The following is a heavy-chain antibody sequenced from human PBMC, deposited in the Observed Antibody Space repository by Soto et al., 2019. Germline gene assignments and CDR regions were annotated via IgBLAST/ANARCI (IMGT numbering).Heavy chain of an antibody. CDR1: GGSIISYY. J-gene: IGHJ3*02. Sequence: SETLSLTCSVSGGSIISYYWSWIRQPPWKGLEWIGYIYYSGSTNYNPSLKSRVTISVDTSKNQFSLKLSSVTAADTAVYYCARSSSDAPRSGFDICGQGTMVTVSS. D-gene: IGHD6-19*01. CDR2: IYYSGST. CDR3: ARSSSDAPRSGFDI. V-gene: IGHV4-59*08.